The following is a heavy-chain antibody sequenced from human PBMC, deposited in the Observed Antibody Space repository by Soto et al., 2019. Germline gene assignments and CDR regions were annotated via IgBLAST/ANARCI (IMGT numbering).Heavy chain of an antibody. CDR1: GFTFSRYW. CDR2: ISSDGTTT. V-gene: IGHV3-74*01. CDR3: ARDYWAQVDH. J-gene: IGHJ4*02. Sequence: EVQLVESGGGLVQPGGSLRLSCVASGFTFSRYWMQWVRQAPGKGLVWVSRISSDGTTTNYADSVEGRFTISRDNARNTLYLQVNSLRAEDTAVYYCARDYWAQVDHWGQGTLVTVSS. D-gene: IGHD2-8*02.